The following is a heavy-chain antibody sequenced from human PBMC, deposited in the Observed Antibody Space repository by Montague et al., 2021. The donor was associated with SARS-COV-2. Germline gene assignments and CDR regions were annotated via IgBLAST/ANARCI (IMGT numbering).Heavy chain of an antibody. V-gene: IGHV3-23*01. J-gene: IGHJ4*02. CDR2: ISGSGGT. CDR1: GFTFNTYG. CDR3: AKQRGTITTTFDY. Sequence: SLRLSCAASGFTFNTYGMSWVRQAPEQGLEWVSCISGSGGTYYAGSVKGRFAISRDTSNNTLYLQMNSLRAEDTAIYYCAKQRGTITTTFDYWGQGSLVTVSS. D-gene: IGHD1-1*01.